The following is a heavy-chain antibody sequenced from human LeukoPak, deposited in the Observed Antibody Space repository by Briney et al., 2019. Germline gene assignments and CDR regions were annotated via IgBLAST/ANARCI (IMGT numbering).Heavy chain of an antibody. CDR3: ASIDYGGKSYGY. J-gene: IGHJ4*02. V-gene: IGHV1-18*01. Sequence: ASVKVSCKASGYTFTSYGISWVRQAPGQGLEWMGWISAYNGNTNYAQKPQGRVTMTTDTSTSTAYMELRSLRSDDTAVYYCASIDYGGKSYGYWGQGTLVTVSS. CDR1: GYTFTSYG. D-gene: IGHD4-17*01. CDR2: ISAYNGNT.